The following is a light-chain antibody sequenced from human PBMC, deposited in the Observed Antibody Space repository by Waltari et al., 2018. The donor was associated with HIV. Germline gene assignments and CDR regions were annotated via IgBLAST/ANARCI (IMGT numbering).Light chain of an antibody. J-gene: IGLJ2*01. Sequence: QYALTQPPSASGSPGQSVTLSCTGTNSDLGTYDYVSWYQQHPGKAPKLVISEVTKRPSGVSDRFSGSKSGNTAFLTVSGLQAEDEADYYCSSFANRDGFYVLFGGGTRLTVL. V-gene: IGLV2-8*01. CDR2: EVT. CDR1: NSDLGTYDY. CDR3: SSFANRDGFYVL.